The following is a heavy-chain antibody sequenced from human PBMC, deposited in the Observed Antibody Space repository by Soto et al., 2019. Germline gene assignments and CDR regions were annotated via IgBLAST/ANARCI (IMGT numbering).Heavy chain of an antibody. CDR1: GFTFSSYA. CDR3: AKDELEMRSYYYYGMDV. D-gene: IGHD1-1*01. CDR2: ISGSGGST. Sequence: GGSLRLSCAASGFTFSSYAMSWVRQAPGKGLEWVSAISGSGGSTYYADSVKGRFTISRDNSKNTLYLQMKSLRAEDTAVYYCAKDELEMRSYYYYGMDVRGQGTTVTVS. V-gene: IGHV3-23*01. J-gene: IGHJ6*02.